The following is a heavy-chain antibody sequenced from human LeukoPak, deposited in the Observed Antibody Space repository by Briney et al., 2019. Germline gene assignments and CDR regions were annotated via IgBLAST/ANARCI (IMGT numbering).Heavy chain of an antibody. CDR2: ISSSGSTI. J-gene: IGHJ3*01. CDR1: GFTFSDYY. CDR3: ASSKWELRAFDF. Sequence: PGGSLRLFCAASGFTFSDYYMSWIRQAPGKGLEWVSYISSSGSTIYYADSVKGRFTISRDNAKNSLYLQMNSLRAEDTAVYYCASSKWELRAFDFWGQGTMVTVSS. D-gene: IGHD1-26*01. V-gene: IGHV3-11*01.